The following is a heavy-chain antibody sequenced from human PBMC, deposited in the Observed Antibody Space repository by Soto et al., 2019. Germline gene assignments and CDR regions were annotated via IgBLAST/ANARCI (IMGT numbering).Heavy chain of an antibody. Sequence: GGSLRLSCAASGFTFNSYAMSWVRQAPGKGLEWVSAINGRGDTTYYADSVKGRFIISRDNSKNTISLQMSSLRAEDTAVYYCAKESEYGGSQREYYFDYWGQGILVTVSS. V-gene: IGHV3-23*01. D-gene: IGHD3-10*01. CDR2: INGRGDTT. J-gene: IGHJ4*02. CDR3: AKESEYGGSQREYYFDY. CDR1: GFTFNSYA.